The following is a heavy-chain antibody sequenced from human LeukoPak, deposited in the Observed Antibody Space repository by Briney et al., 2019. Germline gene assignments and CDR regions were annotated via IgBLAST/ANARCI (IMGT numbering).Heavy chain of an antibody. CDR1: GYTPTELS. CDR3: ATGVVVIPNNSTYTYDATSRDY. J-gene: IGHJ4*02. V-gene: IGHV1-24*01. Sequence: ASVKVSCKVSGYTPTELSMHWVRPAPGKGLEWMGGFYPEDGEINYAHKLQGRVTIPEDTSTDTAYMEMSSLRSEDTAVYYCATGVVVIPNNSTYTYDATSRDYWGQGTLVTVPS. D-gene: IGHD2-15*01. CDR2: FYPEDGEI.